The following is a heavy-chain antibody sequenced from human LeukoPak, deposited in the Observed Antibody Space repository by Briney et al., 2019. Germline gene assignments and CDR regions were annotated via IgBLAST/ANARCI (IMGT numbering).Heavy chain of an antibody. Sequence: GGSLRLSCAASGFTFSTYAMNWVRHTPGKGLEWVSSIVGSGADTYYADSVKGRFTISRDNSKNTLYLQMDSLRAEDTAVYYCASRSGYYYYYMDVWGKGTTVTISS. CDR2: IVGSGADT. J-gene: IGHJ6*03. CDR1: GFTFSTYA. CDR3: ASRSGYYYYYMDV. V-gene: IGHV3-23*01.